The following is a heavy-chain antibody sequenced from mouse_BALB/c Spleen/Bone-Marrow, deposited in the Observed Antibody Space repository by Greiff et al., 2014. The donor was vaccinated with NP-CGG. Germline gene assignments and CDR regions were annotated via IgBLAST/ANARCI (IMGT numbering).Heavy chain of an antibody. CDR1: GYSITSGYC. J-gene: IGHJ1*01. CDR2: IHYSGST. D-gene: IGHD2-13*01. CDR3: ARRGGLQYWYFDV. V-gene: IGHV3-1*02. Sequence: VQLKQSGPDLVKPSQSLSLTCTVTGYSITSGYCWHWIRQFPGNKLEWMGYIHYSGSTNYNPSLKSRISITRDTSKNQFFLQLNSVTTEDTATYYCARRGGLQYWYFDVWGAGTTVTVSS.